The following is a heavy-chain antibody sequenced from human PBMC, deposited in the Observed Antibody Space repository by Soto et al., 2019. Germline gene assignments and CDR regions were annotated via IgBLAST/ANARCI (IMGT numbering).Heavy chain of an antibody. Sequence: SSETLSLTCTVSGGSRSSYYWTWIRQSPGKGLEWIGYVYFSGNTNYNPSLKSRVTISIDTSKNQFSLRLASVTAADTAFYYCGSVRPSGYVLSWGQGTLVTVSS. V-gene: IGHV4-59*01. J-gene: IGHJ5*02. D-gene: IGHD6-25*01. CDR3: GSVRPSGYVLS. CDR1: GGSRSSYY. CDR2: VYFSGNT.